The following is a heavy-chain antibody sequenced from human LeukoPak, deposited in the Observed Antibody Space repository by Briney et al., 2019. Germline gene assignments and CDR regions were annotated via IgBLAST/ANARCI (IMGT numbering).Heavy chain of an antibody. CDR1: GGSISSSSYY. J-gene: IGHJ4*02. CDR3: ARIAAAGTVNY. V-gene: IGHV4-39*01. Sequence: SETLSLTCTVSGGSISSSSYYWGWIRQPPGKGLEWIGSIYYSGSTYYNPSLKSRVTISVDTSKNQFSLKLSSVAAADTAVYYCARIAAAGTVNYWGQGTLVTVSS. CDR2: IYYSGST. D-gene: IGHD6-13*01.